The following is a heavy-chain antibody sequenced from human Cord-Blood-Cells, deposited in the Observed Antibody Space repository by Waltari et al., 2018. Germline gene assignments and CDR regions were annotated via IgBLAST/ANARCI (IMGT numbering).Heavy chain of an antibody. CDR2: INPSGGST. V-gene: IGHV1-46*01. J-gene: IGHJ4*02. D-gene: IGHD5-12*01. CDR3: ARSRDGYNFDY. Sequence: QVQLVQSGAEVKKPRASVKVSCKESGYTFTSYYLHWVRQAPGQGLEWMGIINPSGGSTSYAQKFQGRVTMTRDTSTSTVYMELSSLRSEDTAVYYCARSRDGYNFDYWGQGTLVTVSS. CDR1: GYTFTSYY.